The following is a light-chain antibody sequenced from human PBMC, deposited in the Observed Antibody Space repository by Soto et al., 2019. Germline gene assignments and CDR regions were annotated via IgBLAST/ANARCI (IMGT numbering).Light chain of an antibody. CDR1: QSVSSN. J-gene: IGKJ1*01. CDR3: QQRSNWLWT. Sequence: EIVMTQSPATLSVSPGERATLSCRASQSVSSNLAWYQQKPGQAPRLLIYGVSTRATGIPARFSGSGSGTDFTLTISSLEPEDFAVYYCQQRSNWLWTFGQGTKVDIK. CDR2: GVS. V-gene: IGKV3-11*01.